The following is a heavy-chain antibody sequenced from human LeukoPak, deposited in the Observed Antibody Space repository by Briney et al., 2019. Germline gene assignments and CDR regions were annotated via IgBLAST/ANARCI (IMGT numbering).Heavy chain of an antibody. V-gene: IGHV1-18*01. CDR2: ISAYNGNT. D-gene: IGHD3-16*01. CDR3: ARKSMITFGGVTQTPDDY. J-gene: IGHJ4*02. CDR1: GYTFTSYG. Sequence: ASVKVSCKASGYTFTSYGISWVRQAPGQGLEWMGWISAYNGNTNYAQKLQGRVTMTTDTSTSTAYMELRSLRSDDTAVYYCARKSMITFGGVTQTPDDYWGQGALVTVSS.